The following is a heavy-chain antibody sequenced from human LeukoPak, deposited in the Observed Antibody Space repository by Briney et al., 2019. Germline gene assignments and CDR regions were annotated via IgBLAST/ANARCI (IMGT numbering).Heavy chain of an antibody. V-gene: IGHV4-34*01. Sequence: SETLSLTCAVYGGSFSGYYWSWIRQPPGKGLEWIGEINHSGSTNYNPSLKSRVTISVDTSKNQFSLKLSSVTAADTAVYYCARHLYYYDSSGYYDVYYYYYMDVWGKGTTVTVSS. J-gene: IGHJ6*03. D-gene: IGHD3-22*01. CDR3: ARHLYYYDSSGYYDVYYYYYMDV. CDR1: GGSFSGYY. CDR2: INHSGST.